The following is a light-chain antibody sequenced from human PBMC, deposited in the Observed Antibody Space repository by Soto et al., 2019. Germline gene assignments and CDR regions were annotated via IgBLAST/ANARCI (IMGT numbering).Light chain of an antibody. J-gene: IGKJ1*01. V-gene: IGKV1-39*01. CDR3: QQHYNTPRT. CDR2: TTS. Sequence: DIQRTQNTSSLSSSVGDRVTITCRTSQPISDYLNWYQQKPGKAPTLLIYTTSNLQSGVPSRFSGSGSATHFTLTISSLQPEDFATYYCQQHYNTPRTFGQGTKVDIK. CDR1: QPISDY.